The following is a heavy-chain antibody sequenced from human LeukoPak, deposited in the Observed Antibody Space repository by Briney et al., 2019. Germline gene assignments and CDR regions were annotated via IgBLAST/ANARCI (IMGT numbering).Heavy chain of an antibody. CDR2: INHSGST. J-gene: IGHJ6*03. CDR3: ARSRVAAGRNYYYYMDV. Sequence: SETLSLTCAVYGGSFSGYYWSWIRQPPGKGLEWIGEINHSGSTNYNPSLKSRVTISVDTSKNQFSLKLSSVTAADTAVYYCARSRVAAGRNYYYYMDVWGKGTTVTVSS. D-gene: IGHD6-13*01. CDR1: GGSFSGYY. V-gene: IGHV4-34*01.